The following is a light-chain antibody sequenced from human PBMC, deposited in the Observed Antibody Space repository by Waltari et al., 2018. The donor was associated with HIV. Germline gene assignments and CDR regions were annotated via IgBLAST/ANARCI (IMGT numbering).Light chain of an antibody. CDR3: SSHAGSKVV. J-gene: IGLJ2*01. Sequence: QSALTQPPSASGSPGQSVPLSCTGTSSDVGGYNYVSWHQQHPGKAPKRMIYDVIKRPSGVPDRFSGSKSGNTASLTVSGLQPEDEADYYCSSHAGSKVVFGGGTRLTVL. CDR1: SSDVGGYNY. CDR2: DVI. V-gene: IGLV2-8*01.